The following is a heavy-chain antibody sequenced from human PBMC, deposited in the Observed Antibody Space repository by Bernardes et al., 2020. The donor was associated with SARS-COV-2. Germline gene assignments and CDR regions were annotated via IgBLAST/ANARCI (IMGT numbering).Heavy chain of an antibody. J-gene: IGHJ6*02. CDR2: ISGSGGST. D-gene: IGHD6-6*01. V-gene: IGHV3-23*01. CDR1: GFTFSSYA. CDR3: SKNAKYSSSSMEV. Sequence: GGSLRLSCAASGFTFSSYAMSWVRQAPGKGLEWVSAISGSGGSTYYADSVKGRFTISRDNSKNTLYLEMTSLRAEDTAVYYCSKNAKYSSSSMEVWGQGTTVTVSS.